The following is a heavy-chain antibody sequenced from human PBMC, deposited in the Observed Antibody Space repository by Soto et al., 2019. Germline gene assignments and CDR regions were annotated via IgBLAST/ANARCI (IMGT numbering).Heavy chain of an antibody. Sequence: ASVKVSCKASGGTFSSYAISWVRQAPGQGLDWMGGIIPIFGTANYAQKFQGRVTITADESTSTAYMELSSLRSEDTAVYYCARGPSYYYDSSGYLYYFDYWGQGTLVTVSS. CDR2: IIPIFGTA. CDR3: ARGPSYYYDSSGYLYYFDY. D-gene: IGHD3-22*01. CDR1: GGTFSSYA. V-gene: IGHV1-69*13. J-gene: IGHJ4*02.